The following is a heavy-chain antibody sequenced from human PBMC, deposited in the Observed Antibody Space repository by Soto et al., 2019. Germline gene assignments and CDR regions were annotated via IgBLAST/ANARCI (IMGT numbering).Heavy chain of an antibody. J-gene: IGHJ4*02. Sequence: PSDTLSLTCTVSGGSISSYFYIWVRQPPGKGLEWIGSVYYTGTTDYNPSLKSRVTISVDTSKTQFSLNLRSVTAADTAVYYCARDLAAVPRAFDYWGRGTQVTVSS. CDR1: GGSISSYF. D-gene: IGHD6-13*01. CDR3: ARDLAAVPRAFDY. V-gene: IGHV4-59*01. CDR2: VYYTGTT.